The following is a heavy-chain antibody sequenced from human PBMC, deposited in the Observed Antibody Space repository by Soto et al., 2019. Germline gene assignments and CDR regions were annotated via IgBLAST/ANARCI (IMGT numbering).Heavy chain of an antibody. J-gene: IGHJ4*02. CDR1: GGSISSYY. D-gene: IGHD4-17*01. CDR3: ARRYGYYFDY. V-gene: IGHV4-59*08. Sequence: QVQLQESGPGLVKPSETLSLTCTVSGGSISSYYWSWIRQPPGKGLEWIGYIYYSGSTNYNPSLKSRVTISVDTSKNQLSLKLSPVTAADTAVYYCARRYGYYFDYWGQGTLVTVSS. CDR2: IYYSGST.